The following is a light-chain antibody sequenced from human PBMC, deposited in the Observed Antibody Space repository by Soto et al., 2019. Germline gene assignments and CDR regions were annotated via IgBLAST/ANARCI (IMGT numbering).Light chain of an antibody. Sequence: EIVLTQAPTTLSFSLGERATLSCRASQTVSKYLAWYQQKPGQAPRLLIYDTSNRATGIPARFSGSGSGTDFTLTISGLQPEDFAVYYCQQRSNWLFTFGPGTTVDFK. CDR2: DTS. J-gene: IGKJ3*01. CDR1: QTVSKY. CDR3: QQRSNWLFT. V-gene: IGKV3-11*01.